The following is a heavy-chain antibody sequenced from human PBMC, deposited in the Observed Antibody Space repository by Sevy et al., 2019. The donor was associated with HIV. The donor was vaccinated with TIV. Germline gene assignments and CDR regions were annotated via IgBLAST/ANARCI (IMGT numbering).Heavy chain of an antibody. CDR2: IYGSGST. Sequence: SETLSLTCTVSGGSISLYYWSWIRQPAGKGLEWIGHIYGSGSTSYNPSLKSRVTMSVDTSQNQISRKLTSVTAADTGVYYCAREAKLGAPLGYWGQGTLVTVSS. V-gene: IGHV4-4*07. D-gene: IGHD3-16*01. CDR1: GGSISLYY. CDR3: AREAKLGAPLGY. J-gene: IGHJ4*02.